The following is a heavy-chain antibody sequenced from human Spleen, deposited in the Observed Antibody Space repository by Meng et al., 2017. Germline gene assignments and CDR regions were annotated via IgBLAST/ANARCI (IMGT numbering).Heavy chain of an antibody. V-gene: IGHV3-74*01. J-gene: IGHJ4*02. CDR1: EFPFSSYW. D-gene: IGHD1-26*01. Sequence: GESLKISCAASEFPFSSYWMHWVRQAPGRGLVWVSHINSDGSRISYADSVKGRFTISRDNAKNTLYLQMNSLRVEDTAVYYCVRPDSGGFQQSFDYWGQGSRVTVSS. CDR3: VRPDSGGFQQSFDY. CDR2: INSDGSRI.